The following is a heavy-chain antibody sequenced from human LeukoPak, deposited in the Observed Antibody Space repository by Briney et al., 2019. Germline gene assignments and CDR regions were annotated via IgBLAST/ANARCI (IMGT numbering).Heavy chain of an antibody. CDR1: GGSISSGGYY. CDR3: ARDNYYDSSGYFSGIGWFDP. Sequence: SQTLSLTCTVSGGSISSGGYYWSWIRQHPGKGLEWIGYIYYSGSTYYNPSLKSRVTIAVDTSKNQFSLKLSSVTAADTAVYYCARDNYYDSSGYFSGIGWFDPWGQGTLVTVSS. D-gene: IGHD3-22*01. J-gene: IGHJ5*02. V-gene: IGHV4-31*03. CDR2: IYYSGST.